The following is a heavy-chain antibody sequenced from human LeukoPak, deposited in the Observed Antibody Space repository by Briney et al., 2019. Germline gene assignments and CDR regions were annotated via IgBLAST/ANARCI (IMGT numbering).Heavy chain of an antibody. V-gene: IGHV1-2*02. J-gene: IGHJ3*02. CDR1: GYTFTGYY. CDR3: ARDQDPYGAGSDAFDI. Sequence: ASVKVSCKASGYTFTGYYMHWVRQPPGQGLEWMGWINPTSGGTNYAQKFQGRVTMTRDTSISTAYMELSRLRSDEPAVYYCARDQDPYGAGSDAFDIWGQGTMVTVSS. D-gene: IGHD4-17*01. CDR2: INPTSGGT.